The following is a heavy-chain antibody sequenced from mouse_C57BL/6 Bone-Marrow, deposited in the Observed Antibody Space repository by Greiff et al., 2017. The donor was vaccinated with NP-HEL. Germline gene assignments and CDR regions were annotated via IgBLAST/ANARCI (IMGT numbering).Heavy chain of an antibody. Sequence: QVHVKQSGAELARPGASVKLSCKASGYTFTSYGISWVKQRTGQGLEWIGEIYPRSGNTYYNEKFKGKATLTADKSSSTAYMELRILTSEDSAVYFCARWGAILFDYWGQGTTLTVSS. CDR2: IYPRSGNT. J-gene: IGHJ2*01. CDR1: GYTFTSYG. V-gene: IGHV1-81*01. CDR3: ARWGAILFDY.